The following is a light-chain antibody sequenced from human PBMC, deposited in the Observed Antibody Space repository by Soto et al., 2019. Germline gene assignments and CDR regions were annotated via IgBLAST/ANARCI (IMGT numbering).Light chain of an antibody. J-gene: IGLJ1*01. CDR3: NSFAGSNNFPSV. CDR2: EIN. CDR1: SSDVGAYDY. Sequence: QSVLTQPPSASGSPGQSVTISCTGTSSDVGAYDYVSWYQQHPGKAPKLMIYEINKRPSGVPDRFSGSKSGNTAPLTVSGLQAEDEADYYCNSFAGSNNFPSVFGTGTKVTVL. V-gene: IGLV2-8*01.